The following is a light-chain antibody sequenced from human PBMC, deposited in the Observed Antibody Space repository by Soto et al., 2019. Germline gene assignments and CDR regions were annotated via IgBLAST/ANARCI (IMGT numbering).Light chain of an antibody. J-gene: IGLJ2*01. V-gene: IGLV2-14*01. CDR1: SSDVGGYNY. Sequence: QSALTQPASVSGSPGQSITISCTGTSSDVGGYNYVSWYQQHPGKAPKLMIYEVNNRPSGVSNRFSGSKSGNTASLTISGLQAEDEAGYYCSSYTSSSTPVVFGAGTQLTVL. CDR3: SSYTSSSTPVV. CDR2: EVN.